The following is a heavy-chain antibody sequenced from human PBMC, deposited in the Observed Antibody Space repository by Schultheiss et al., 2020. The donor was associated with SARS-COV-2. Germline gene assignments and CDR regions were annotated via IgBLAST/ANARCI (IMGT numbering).Heavy chain of an antibody. J-gene: IGHJ4*02. CDR3: ARQGSSWYRGADY. V-gene: IGHV4-38-2*01. Sequence: SETLSLTCAVSGYSISSGYYWGWIRQPPGKGLEWIGSIYYSGSTYYNPSLKSRVTISVDTSKNQFSLKLSSVTAADTAVYYCARQGSSWYRGADYWGQGTLVTVSS. CDR1: GYSISSGYY. D-gene: IGHD6-13*01. CDR2: IYYSGST.